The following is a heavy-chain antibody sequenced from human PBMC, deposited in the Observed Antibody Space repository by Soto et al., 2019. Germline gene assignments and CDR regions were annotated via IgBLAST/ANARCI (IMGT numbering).Heavy chain of an antibody. CDR1: GFTFSSYW. D-gene: IGHD3-22*01. CDR3: ASYQRYYDSSGSNYYFDY. J-gene: IGHJ4*02. Sequence: GGSLRLSCAASGFTFSSYWMSWVRQAPGKGLEWVANIKQDGSEKYYVDSVKGRFTISRDNAKNSLYLQMNSLRAEDTAVYYCASYQRYYDSSGSNYYFDYWGQGTLVTVSS. CDR2: IKQDGSEK. V-gene: IGHV3-7*01.